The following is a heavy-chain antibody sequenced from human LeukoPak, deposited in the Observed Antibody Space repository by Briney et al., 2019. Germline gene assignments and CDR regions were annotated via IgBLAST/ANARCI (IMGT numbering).Heavy chain of an antibody. D-gene: IGHD3-3*01. CDR3: ARDRDEESCYDFWSGYGNMDV. CDR2: INSDGSST. J-gene: IGHJ6*03. Sequence: PGGSLRLSCAASGFTFSSYWMHWVRQAPGKGLVWVSRINSDGSSTSYADSVKGRFTISRDNAKNTLYLQMNSLRAEDTAVYYCARDRDEESCYDFWSGYGNMDVWGKGTTVTVSS. V-gene: IGHV3-74*01. CDR1: GFTFSSYW.